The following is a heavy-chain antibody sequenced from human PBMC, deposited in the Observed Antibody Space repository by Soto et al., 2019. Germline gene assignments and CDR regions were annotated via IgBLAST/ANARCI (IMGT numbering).Heavy chain of an antibody. D-gene: IGHD6-13*01. J-gene: IGHJ4*02. CDR3: AMQLGYYVYY. Sequence: QVQLQESGPGLVEPSGTLSLTCAVSGGSIRSGNWWCWVRQPPGKGLQWIGEIYHSWTTNYNPSLKSRVTISVDKSKNQFSLKLTSLTAADTAVYYCAMQLGYYVYYGGQGTLVTVSS. CDR1: GGSIRSGNW. V-gene: IGHV4-4*02. CDR2: IYHSWTT.